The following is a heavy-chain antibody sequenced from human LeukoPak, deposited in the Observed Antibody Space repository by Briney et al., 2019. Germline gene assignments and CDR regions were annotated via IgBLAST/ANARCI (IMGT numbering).Heavy chain of an antibody. D-gene: IGHD3-10*01. J-gene: IGHJ6*02. V-gene: IGHV1-3*01. CDR3: ATVWFGEYGMDV. Sequence: ASVKVSCKASGYTFTSYAMHWVRQAPGQRLEWMGWINAGNGNTKYSQKFQGRVTITRDTSASTAYKELSSLRSEDTAVYYCATVWFGEYGMDVWGQGTTVTVSS. CDR1: GYTFTSYA. CDR2: INAGNGNT.